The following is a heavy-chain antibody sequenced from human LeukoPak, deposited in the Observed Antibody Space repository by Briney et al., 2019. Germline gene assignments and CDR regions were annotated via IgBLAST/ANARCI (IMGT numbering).Heavy chain of an antibody. V-gene: IGHV4-39*01. Sequence: SETLSLTCTVSGGSISSTSYYWAWLRQPPGKGLDWFGSIDFSGLTYYNQSLKSRVTISLDTTKNQFSLKLSSVTAADTAVYYCARMEARSALGYFDLWGRGALVTVSS. J-gene: IGHJ2*01. CDR2: IDFSGLT. CDR1: GGSISSTSYY. D-gene: IGHD3-3*01. CDR3: ARMEARSALGYFDL.